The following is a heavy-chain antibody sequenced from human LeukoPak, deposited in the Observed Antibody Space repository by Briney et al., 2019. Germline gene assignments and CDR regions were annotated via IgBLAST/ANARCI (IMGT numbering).Heavy chain of an antibody. Sequence: PSETLSLTCTVSGGSISSGSYYWSWIRQPAGKGLEWIGRIYTSGSTNYNPSLKSRVTIPVDTSKNQFSLNLRSVTAADTALYHCPSSALYCTGGSCRTCFAPGAQGPL. CDR3: PSSALYCTGGSCRTCFAP. J-gene: IGHJ5*02. D-gene: IGHD2-15*01. V-gene: IGHV4-61*02. CDR1: GGSISSGSYY. CDR2: IYTSGST.